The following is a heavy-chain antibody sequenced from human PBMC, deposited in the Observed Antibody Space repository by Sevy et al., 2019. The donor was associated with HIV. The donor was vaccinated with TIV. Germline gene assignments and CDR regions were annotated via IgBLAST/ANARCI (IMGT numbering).Heavy chain of an antibody. Sequence: GGSLRLSCAASGFTVSSNYMSWVHQAPGKGLEWVSVIYSDGSTYYADSVKGRITISRDNSKNTLYFEMNSLRGEDTAVYYCARGLLYPDALDIWGQGTMVTVSS. D-gene: IGHD2-2*01. CDR1: GFTVSSNY. V-gene: IGHV3-53*01. J-gene: IGHJ3*02. CDR2: IYSDGST. CDR3: ARGLLYPDALDI.